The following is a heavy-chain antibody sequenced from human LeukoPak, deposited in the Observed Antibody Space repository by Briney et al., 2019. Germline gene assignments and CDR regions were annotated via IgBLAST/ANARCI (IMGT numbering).Heavy chain of an antibody. Sequence: SETLSLTCTVSGGSVSSGSYYWSWIRQPPGKGLEWIGYIYYSGSTNYNPSLKSRVTISVDTSKNQFSLKLSSVTAADTAVYYCARSRSACSSTSCHLYYYYGMDVWGQGTTVTVSS. J-gene: IGHJ6*02. CDR1: GGSVSSGSYY. D-gene: IGHD2-2*01. CDR3: ARSRSACSSTSCHLYYYYGMDV. CDR2: IYYSGST. V-gene: IGHV4-61*01.